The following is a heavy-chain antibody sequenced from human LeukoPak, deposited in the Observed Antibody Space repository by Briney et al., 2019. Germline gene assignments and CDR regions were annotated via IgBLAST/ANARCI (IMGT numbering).Heavy chain of an antibody. J-gene: IGHJ5*02. D-gene: IGHD3-3*01. V-gene: IGHV4-4*09. CDR2: IYTSGST. CDR1: GGSISSCY. CDR3: ARLGYYDLAWFDP. Sequence: SETLSLTCTVSGGSISSCYWSWIRQPPGKGLEWIGYIYTSGSTNYNPSLKSRVTISVDTSKNQFSLRLSSVTAADTAVYYCARLGYYDLAWFDPWGQGTLVTVSS.